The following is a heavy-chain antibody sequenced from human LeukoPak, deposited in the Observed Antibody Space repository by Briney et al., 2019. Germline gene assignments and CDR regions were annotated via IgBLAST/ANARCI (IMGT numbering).Heavy chain of an antibody. CDR3: ARGHSGYDSGLDS. CDR2: ISYDGDNK. J-gene: IGHJ4*02. Sequence: GRSLRLSCAASGFIFSSYAIHWVRQAPGKGLDRVAVISYDGDNKYYADSVKGRFTISRDNSRNTLYLQVSSLRPEDTAVYYCARGHSGYDSGLDSWGQGTLVTVSS. D-gene: IGHD5-12*01. CDR1: GFIFSSYA. V-gene: IGHV3-30*04.